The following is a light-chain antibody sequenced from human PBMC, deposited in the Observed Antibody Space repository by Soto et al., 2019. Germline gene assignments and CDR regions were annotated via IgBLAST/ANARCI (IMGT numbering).Light chain of an antibody. V-gene: IGKV3-20*01. CDR2: ATS. Sequence: EIVLTQSPGTLSLSPGERATLSCRASQSVGSSLAGYQRKPGQAPRLLIYATSSRATAIPDRFSGSGSGTDFTLTISRLEPEDFAVYYCQQYNNSPFTFGGGTKVEIK. CDR1: QSVGSS. J-gene: IGKJ4*01. CDR3: QQYNNSPFT.